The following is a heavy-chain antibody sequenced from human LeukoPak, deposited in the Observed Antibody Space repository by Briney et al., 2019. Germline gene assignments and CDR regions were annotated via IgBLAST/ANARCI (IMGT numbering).Heavy chain of an antibody. J-gene: IGHJ3*02. D-gene: IGHD2-2*01. V-gene: IGHV4-59*12. CDR2: IYHSGST. Sequence: SETLSLTCTVSGGSISSYYWSWIRQPPGKGLEWIGYIYHSGSTYYNPSLKSRVTISVDRSKNQFSLKLSSVTAADTAVYYCARSDYCSSTSCYLLGQATEYAFDIWGQGTMVTVSS. CDR3: ARSDYCSSTSCYLLGQATEYAFDI. CDR1: GGSISSYY.